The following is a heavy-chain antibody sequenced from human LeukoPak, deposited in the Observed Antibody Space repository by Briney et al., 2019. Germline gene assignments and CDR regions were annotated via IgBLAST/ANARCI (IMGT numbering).Heavy chain of an antibody. J-gene: IGHJ3*02. CDR2: IYYSGST. V-gene: IGHV4-34*01. CDR1: GGSFSGYY. CDR3: ASVGIFGVVTHDAFDI. Sequence: SETLSLTCAVYGGSFSGYYWSWIRQPPGKGLEWIGSIYYSGSTYYNPSLKSRVTISVDTSKNQFSLKLSSVTAADTAVYYCASVGIFGVVTHDAFDIWGQGTMVTVSS. D-gene: IGHD3-3*02.